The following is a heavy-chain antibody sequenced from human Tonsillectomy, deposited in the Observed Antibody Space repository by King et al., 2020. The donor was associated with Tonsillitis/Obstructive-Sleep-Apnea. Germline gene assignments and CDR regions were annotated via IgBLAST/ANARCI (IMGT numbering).Heavy chain of an antibody. Sequence: QLVQSGGGVVQPGGSLRLSCAASGFTFDDYAMHWVRQAPGKGLEWVSLISGDGGSTYYADSVKGRFTISRDNSKNSLYLQMNSLRTEDTALYYCAKDFSGCDYDAFDIWGQGTMVTVSS. V-gene: IGHV3-43*02. D-gene: IGHD6-19*01. CDR1: GFTFDDYA. J-gene: IGHJ3*02. CDR2: ISGDGGST. CDR3: AKDFSGCDYDAFDI.